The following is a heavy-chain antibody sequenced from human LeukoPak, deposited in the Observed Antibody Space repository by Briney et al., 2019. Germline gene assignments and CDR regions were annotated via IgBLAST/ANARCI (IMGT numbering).Heavy chain of an antibody. CDR1: NGSISIYY. CDR3: AREITVTRPFDY. J-gene: IGHJ4*02. V-gene: IGHV4-4*07. D-gene: IGHD4-17*01. Sequence: PSETLSLTCTVSNGSISIYYWSWVRQPAGKGLEWIGRISASGSTNYNPSLKSRVTMSVDTSKNQFSLKLSSVTAADTAVYYCAREITVTRPFDYRGQGTLVTVSS. CDR2: ISASGST.